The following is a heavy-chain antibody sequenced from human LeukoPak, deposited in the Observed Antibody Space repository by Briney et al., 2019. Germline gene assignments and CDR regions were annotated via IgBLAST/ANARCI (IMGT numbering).Heavy chain of an antibody. V-gene: IGHV3-53*01. CDR2: IYSDGST. CDR3: ARELREHGVFDI. Sequence: GGSLRLSCAASGFTVSSNYMSWVRQAAGKGLEWVSEIYSDGSTYYAASVKGRFSISRDNSKSTVYLQMNSLRVEDTAVYYCARELREHGVFDIWGQGTMVTVSS. CDR1: GFTVSSNY. D-gene: IGHD3-16*01. J-gene: IGHJ3*02.